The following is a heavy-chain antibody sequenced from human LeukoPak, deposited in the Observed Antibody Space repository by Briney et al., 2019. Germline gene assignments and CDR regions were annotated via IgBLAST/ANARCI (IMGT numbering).Heavy chain of an antibody. D-gene: IGHD4-11*01. J-gene: IGHJ4*02. CDR1: GFTFSSYE. CDR2: ISSSGSTI. CDR3: ARGAPTMTTVTTPLDY. Sequence: GGSLRLSCAASGFTFSSYEMDWVRQAPGKGLEWVSYISSSGSTIYYADSVKGRFTISRDNAKNSLYLQMNSLRAEDTAVYYCARGAPTMTTVTTPLDYWGQGTLVTVSS. V-gene: IGHV3-48*03.